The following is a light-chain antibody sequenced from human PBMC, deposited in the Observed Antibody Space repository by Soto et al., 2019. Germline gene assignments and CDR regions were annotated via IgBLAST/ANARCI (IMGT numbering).Light chain of an antibody. CDR3: CSFAGSTPS. J-gene: IGLJ2*01. CDR1: SSDIGNYNL. Sequence: QSVLTHPASVSGSPGQSITISCTGTSSDIGNYNLVSWYQQHPGKAPKLMIYEGSKRPSGVSNRFSASKSGNSASLTISGLQAEDGADYYCCSFAGSTPSFGGGTKVTVL. CDR2: EGS. V-gene: IGLV2-23*01.